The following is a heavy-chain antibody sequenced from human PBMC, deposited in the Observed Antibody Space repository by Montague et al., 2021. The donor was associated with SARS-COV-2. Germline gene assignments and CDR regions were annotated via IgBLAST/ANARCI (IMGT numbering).Heavy chain of an antibody. V-gene: IGHV4-31*03. J-gene: IGHJ2*01. CDR3: ARVLGGYCSGGSCYRGWYFDL. CDR2: IHYSGST. CDR1: GGSISSGGYY. D-gene: IGHD2-15*01. Sequence: TLSLTCTVSGGSISSGGYYWSWIRQHPGKGLEWIGYIHYSGSTYYNPSLKSRVTISVDTSKNQFSLKLSSVTAADTAVYYCARVLGGYCSGGSCYRGWYFDLWGRGTLVTVPS.